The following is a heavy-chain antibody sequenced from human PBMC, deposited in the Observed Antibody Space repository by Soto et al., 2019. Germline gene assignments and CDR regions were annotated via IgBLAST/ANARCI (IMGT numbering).Heavy chain of an antibody. Sequence: QVQLVQSGAVVKKPGSSVKVSCEASGGTFSSYTINCVRQAPGQGLEWMGRIIPILVIANYAQKFQGRVPITADKSMTTAYIGSSSLSSEDTAVYCCAGEGVRGATGDYWAQGTLFTVSS. CDR2: IIPILVIA. V-gene: IGHV1-69*08. J-gene: IGHJ4*02. CDR3: AGEGVRGATGDY. D-gene: IGHD2-15*01. CDR1: GGTFSSYT.